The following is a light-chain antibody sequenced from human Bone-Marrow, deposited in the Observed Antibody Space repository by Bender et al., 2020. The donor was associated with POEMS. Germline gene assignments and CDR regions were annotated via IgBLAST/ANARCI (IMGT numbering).Light chain of an antibody. Sequence: QCALTQPASVSGSSGQSITISCTGTSSDVGGYNYVSWYQQHPGKAPKLMIFDVRQRPSGVSDRFSGSKSANTASLTISGLQAEDEGDYYCSSYTSTSTTIFGGGTKLTVL. CDR3: SSYTSTSTTI. CDR2: DVR. CDR1: SSDVGGYNY. J-gene: IGLJ2*01. V-gene: IGLV2-14*03.